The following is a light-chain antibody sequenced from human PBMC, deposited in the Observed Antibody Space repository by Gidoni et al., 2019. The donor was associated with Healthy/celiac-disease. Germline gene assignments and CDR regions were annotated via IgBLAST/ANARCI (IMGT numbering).Light chain of an antibody. V-gene: IGLV3-21*03. J-gene: IGLJ2*01. CDR3: QVWDSSSDHVV. CDR1: NIGSKS. Sequence: SYVLTQPPSVSVAPGKTARITWGGNNIGSKSVPWYQQKPGQAPVLVFYDDSDRPSGIPERFSGSNSGNTATLTISRVEAGDEADYYCQVWDSSSDHVVFGGGTKLTVL. CDR2: DDS.